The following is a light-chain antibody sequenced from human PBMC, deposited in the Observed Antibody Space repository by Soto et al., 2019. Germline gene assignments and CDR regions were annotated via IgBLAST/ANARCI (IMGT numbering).Light chain of an antibody. J-gene: IGKJ4*02. Sequence: PAQLSLSPCARSTLSCWASYSVETNLAWYQQKPGQAPKLLIYDTSTMASGVPSRFSGSGSGTDFTLTISSLQPEDFAIYHCHQHGRSSWTFGGGTKVDIK. CDR2: DTS. CDR1: YSVETN. CDR3: HQHGRSSWT. V-gene: IGKV3-15*01.